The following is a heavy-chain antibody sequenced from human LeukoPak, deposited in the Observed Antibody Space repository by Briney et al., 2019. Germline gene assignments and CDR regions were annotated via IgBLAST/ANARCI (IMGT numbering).Heavy chain of an antibody. V-gene: IGHV3-53*01. CDR2: IYSGGST. CDR1: GFTFSSYA. Sequence: GGSLRLSCAASGFTFSSYAMSWVRQAPGKGLEWVSVIYSGGSTYYADSVKGRFTISRDNSKNTLYLQMNSLRAEDTAVYYCARWFAFGFDYWGQGTLVTVSS. D-gene: IGHD3-16*01. CDR3: ARWFAFGFDY. J-gene: IGHJ4*02.